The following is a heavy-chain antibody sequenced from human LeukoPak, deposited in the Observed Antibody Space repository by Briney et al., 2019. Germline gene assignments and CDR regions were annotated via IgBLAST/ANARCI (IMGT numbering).Heavy chain of an antibody. D-gene: IGHD3-22*01. CDR3: ARHGLGYYPYYFDY. J-gene: IGHJ4*02. Sequence: PSETLSLTCTVSGGSIGSSSYYRGWIRQPPGKGLEWIGSIYYSGSTYYNPSLKSRVTISVDTSKNQFSLKLSSVTAADTAVYYCARHGLGYYPYYFDYWGQGTLVTVSS. V-gene: IGHV4-39*01. CDR2: IYYSGST. CDR1: GGSIGSSSYY.